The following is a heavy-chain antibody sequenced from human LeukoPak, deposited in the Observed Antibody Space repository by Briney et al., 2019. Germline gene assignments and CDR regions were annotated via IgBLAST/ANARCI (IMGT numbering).Heavy chain of an antibody. CDR3: ASMNYYDSSGSDAFDI. D-gene: IGHD3-22*01. CDR1: GGSISSYY. V-gene: IGHV4-59*01. J-gene: IGHJ3*02. Sequence: SETLSLTCTVSGGSISSYYWSWIRQPPGKGLEWIGYIYYSGSTNYNPSLKSRVTISVDTSKNQFSLKLSSVPAADPAVYYCASMNYYDSSGSDAFDIWGQGTMVTVSS. CDR2: IYYSGST.